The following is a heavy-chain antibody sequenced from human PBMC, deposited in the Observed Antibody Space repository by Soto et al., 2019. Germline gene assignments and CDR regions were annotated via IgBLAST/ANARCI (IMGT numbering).Heavy chain of an antibody. Sequence: QPGGSLRLSCAASGFTFSSYDMHWVRQATGKGLEWVSAIGTAGDTYYPGSVRGRFTISRENAKNSLYLQMNSLRAEDTAVYYCARDHSVSVGYYYSGYYYYYGMDVWGQGTTVTVSS. V-gene: IGHV3-13*01. CDR3: ARDHSVSVGYYYSGYYYYYGMDV. J-gene: IGHJ6*02. CDR1: GFTFSSYD. CDR2: IGTAGDT. D-gene: IGHD3-22*01.